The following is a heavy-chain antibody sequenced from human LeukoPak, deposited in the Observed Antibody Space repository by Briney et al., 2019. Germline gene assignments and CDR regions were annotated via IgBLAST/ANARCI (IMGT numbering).Heavy chain of an antibody. CDR3: ARDERKGFDY. J-gene: IGHJ4*02. Sequence: ASVKVSCKASGYTFTGYYMHWVRQAPGQGPEWMGWINTNSGGTKYAKKFQGRVTMTRDTSISTAYMALSRLRSDDTAVYYGARDERKGFDYWGQGTLVTVSS. CDR1: GYTFTGYY. CDR2: INTNSGGT. V-gene: IGHV1-2*02.